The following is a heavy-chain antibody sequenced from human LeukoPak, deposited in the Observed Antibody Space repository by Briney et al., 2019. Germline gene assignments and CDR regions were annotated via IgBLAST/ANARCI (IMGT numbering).Heavy chain of an antibody. J-gene: IGHJ6*02. CDR3: ARVGDCSSTSCYLFYYYYYGMDV. V-gene: IGHV3-30*04. D-gene: IGHD2-2*01. CDR2: ISYDGSNK. Sequence: PGGSLRLSCAASGFTFSSYAMHWVRQAPGKGLEWVAVISYDGSNKYYADSVKGRFTISRDNSKNTLYLQMNSLRAEDTAVYYCARVGDCSSTSCYLFYYYYYGMDVWGQGTTVTVSS. CDR1: GFTFSSYA.